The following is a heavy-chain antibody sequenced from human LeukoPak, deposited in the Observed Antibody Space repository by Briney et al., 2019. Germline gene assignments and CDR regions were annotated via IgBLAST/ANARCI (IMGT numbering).Heavy chain of an antibody. D-gene: IGHD6-19*01. V-gene: IGHV3-66*04. Sequence: GGSLRLSCAASGFTVSSDYMSWVRQALGKRLEWVSVTYSGGSTYYADSVKGRFSISRDNSKNTLYLQMHSLRAEDTAVYYCARRTHGSGSCWGQGTLVTVSS. J-gene: IGHJ4*02. CDR2: TYSGGST. CDR1: GFTVSSDY. CDR3: ARRTHGSGSC.